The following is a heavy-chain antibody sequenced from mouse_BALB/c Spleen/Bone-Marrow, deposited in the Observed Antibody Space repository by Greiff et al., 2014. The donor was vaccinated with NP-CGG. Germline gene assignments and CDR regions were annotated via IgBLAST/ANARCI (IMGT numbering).Heavy chain of an antibody. CDR1: GFNIKDTY. D-gene: IGHD2-1*01. CDR2: IDTANGNT. Sequence: XXPGASVKLSCTASGFNIKDTYMHWVKQGPEQGLEWIGRIDTANGNTKYDPKFQGKATITADTSSNTAYLQLSSLTSEDTAVYYCARYGNGLMDYWGQGTSVTVSS. V-gene: IGHV14-3*02. CDR3: ARYGNGLMDY. J-gene: IGHJ4*01.